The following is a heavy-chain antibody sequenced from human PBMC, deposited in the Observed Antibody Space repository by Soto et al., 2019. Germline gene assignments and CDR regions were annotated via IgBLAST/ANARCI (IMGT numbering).Heavy chain of an antibody. CDR1: GGSISSSSYY. CDR3: ARPALPRNSSGWYYFDY. CDR2: IYYSGST. V-gene: IGHV4-39*01. J-gene: IGHJ4*02. D-gene: IGHD6-19*01. Sequence: QLQLQESGPGLVKPSETLSLTCTVSGGSISSSSYYWGWIRQPPGKGLEWIGSIYYSGSTYYNPSLNSRVTISVDTAKNQFSLKLSSVTAADTAVYYCARPALPRNSSGWYYFDYWGQGTLVTVSS.